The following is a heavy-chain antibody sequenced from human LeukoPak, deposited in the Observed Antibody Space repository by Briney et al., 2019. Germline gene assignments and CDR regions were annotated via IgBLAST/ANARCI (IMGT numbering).Heavy chain of an antibody. CDR2: NSSSRSYT. J-gene: IGHJ4*02. D-gene: IGHD3-22*01. CDR3: ARGGLEYYDSSGYVDY. CDR1: GFTFSDYY. Sequence: PGGSLRLSCAASGFTFSDYYMSWIRQAPGKGLEWVSYNSSSRSYTNYAASVKGRFTISRDNSKNSLYLQMNSLRAEDTAVYYCARGGLEYYDSSGYVDYWGQGTLVTVSS. V-gene: IGHV3-11*06.